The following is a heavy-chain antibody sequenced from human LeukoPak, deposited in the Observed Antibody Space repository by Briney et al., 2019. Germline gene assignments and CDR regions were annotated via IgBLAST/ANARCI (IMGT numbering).Heavy chain of an antibody. Sequence: ASVKVSCKASGYTFTSYDINWVRQATGQGLEWMGWMNPNSGNTGYAQKFQGRVTITRNTSISTAYMELSSLRSEDTAVYYCARGGAYYDYVWGSYRYTWDYWGQGTLVTVSS. CDR2: MNPNSGNT. V-gene: IGHV1-8*03. J-gene: IGHJ4*02. D-gene: IGHD3-16*02. CDR1: GYTFTSYD. CDR3: ARGGAYYDYVWGSYRYTWDY.